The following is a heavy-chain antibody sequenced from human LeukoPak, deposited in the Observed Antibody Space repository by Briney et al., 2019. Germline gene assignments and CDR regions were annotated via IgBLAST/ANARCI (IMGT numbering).Heavy chain of an antibody. D-gene: IGHD2-21*01. J-gene: IGHJ4*02. V-gene: IGHV3-74*01. Sequence: GGSLRLSCAASGFTFSSHWMHWVRQAPGKGLVWVSHINNDGSSTTYADSVKGRFTISRDTAKNTVYLQMNSLRAEDTAVYYCARGGWVIATDYWGQGTLVTVSS. CDR2: INNDGSST. CDR3: ARGGWVIATDY. CDR1: GFTFSSHW.